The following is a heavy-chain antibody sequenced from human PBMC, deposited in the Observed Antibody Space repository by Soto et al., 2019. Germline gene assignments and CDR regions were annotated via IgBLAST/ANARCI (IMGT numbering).Heavy chain of an antibody. CDR3: VAELYSGGGCCSFDF. CDR2: IIVASGRT. D-gene: IGHD2-21*02. J-gene: IGHJ3*01. V-gene: IGHV1-58*01. Sequence: SVKVSCKTSGFTFTNSAVQWVRQARGQRLEWIGWIIVASGRTNYAREVQERVTISRDTSTSTAYMELSGLRSEDTAVYYCVAELYSGGGCCSFDFWGQGTMVTVS. CDR1: GFTFTNSA.